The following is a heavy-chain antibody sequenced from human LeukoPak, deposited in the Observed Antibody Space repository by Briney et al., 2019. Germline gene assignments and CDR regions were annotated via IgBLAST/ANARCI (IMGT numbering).Heavy chain of an antibody. V-gene: IGHV4-61*01. D-gene: IGHD3-22*01. Sequence: SETLSLTRTVSGGSVSSGSYYWSWIRQPPGKGLEWIGYIYYSGSTNYNPSLKSRVTISVDTSKNQFSLKLSSVTAADTAVYYCARDHSGYYRYYYYYGMDVWGQGTTVTVSS. CDR1: GGSVSSGSYY. J-gene: IGHJ6*02. CDR2: IYYSGST. CDR3: ARDHSGYYRYYYYYGMDV.